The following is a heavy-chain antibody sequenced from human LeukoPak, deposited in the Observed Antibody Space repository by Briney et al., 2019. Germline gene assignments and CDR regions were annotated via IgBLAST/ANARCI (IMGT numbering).Heavy chain of an antibody. D-gene: IGHD3-22*01. CDR2: SNHSGST. CDR1: GGSFSGYY. CDR3: ARAPHFFDTSGSRYYFDY. Sequence: SETLSLTCAVYGGSFSGYYWSWIRQPPGKGLEWIGESNHSGSTNYNPSLKSRVTISVDTSKNQFSLKLSSVTAADTAVYYCARAPHFFDTSGSRYYFDYWGQGALVTVSS. J-gene: IGHJ4*02. V-gene: IGHV4-34*01.